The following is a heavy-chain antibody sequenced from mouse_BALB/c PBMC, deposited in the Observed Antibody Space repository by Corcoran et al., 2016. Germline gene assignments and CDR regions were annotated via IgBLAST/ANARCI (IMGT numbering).Heavy chain of an antibody. J-gene: IGHJ2*01. CDR1: GFNIKATS. V-gene: IGHV14-3*02. CDR3: ARHYRDDAGY. D-gene: IGHD2-14*01. Sequence: EVQLQQSGAELVTPGASVQLSCTASGFNIKATSMHCVTQRPEQGLEWIGRLDPANGNTKYDPKFQGKATLTADTYSNTAYLQLSSLTSEDTAVYYWARHYRDDAGYWGQGTTLTVSS. CDR2: LDPANGNT.